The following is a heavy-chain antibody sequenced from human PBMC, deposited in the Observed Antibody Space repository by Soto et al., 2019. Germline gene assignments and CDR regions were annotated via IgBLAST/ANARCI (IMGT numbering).Heavy chain of an antibody. CDR2: IYYSGST. D-gene: IGHD5-12*01. V-gene: IGHV4-39*01. CDR1: GGSISSSNYY. Sequence: SETLSLTCTVSGGSISSSNYYWSWIRQPPGKGLEWIGSIYYSGSTYYNPSLKSRVTISVDTSKNQFSLKLSSVTAADTAVYYCATGGGEMATITENWGLGYYFDYWGQGTLVTVSS. J-gene: IGHJ4*02. CDR3: ATGGGEMATITENWGLGYYFDY.